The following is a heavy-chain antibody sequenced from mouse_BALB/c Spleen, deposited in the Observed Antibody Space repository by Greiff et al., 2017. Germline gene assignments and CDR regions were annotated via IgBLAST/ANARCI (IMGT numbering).Heavy chain of an antibody. Sequence: EVQRVESGPSLVKPSQTLSLTCSVTGDSITSGYWNWIRKFPGNKLEYMGYISYSGSTYYNPSLKSRISITRDTSKNQYYLQLNSVTTEDTATYYCATTVVATLHWYFDVWGAGTTVTVSS. CDR3: ATTVVATLHWYFDV. CDR2: ISYSGST. J-gene: IGHJ1*01. D-gene: IGHD1-1*01. CDR1: GDSITSGY. V-gene: IGHV3-8*02.